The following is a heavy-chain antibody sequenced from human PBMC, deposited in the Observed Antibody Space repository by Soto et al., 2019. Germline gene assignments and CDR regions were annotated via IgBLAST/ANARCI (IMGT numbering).Heavy chain of an antibody. Sequence: EVQLVESGGGLVQPGGSLRLSCAASGFTFSSYWMSWVRQAPGKGLEWVANIKQDGSEKYYVDSVKGRFTISRDNAKNSLYLQMNSLRAEDTAVYYCAREGSQRSSWSYYYYYGMDVWGQGTTVTVSS. CDR2: IKQDGSEK. CDR1: GFTFSSYW. J-gene: IGHJ6*02. V-gene: IGHV3-7*03. D-gene: IGHD6-13*01. CDR3: AREGSQRSSWSYYYYYGMDV.